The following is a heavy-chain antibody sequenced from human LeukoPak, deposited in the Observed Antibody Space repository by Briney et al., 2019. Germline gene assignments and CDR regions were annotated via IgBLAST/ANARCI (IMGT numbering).Heavy chain of an antibody. V-gene: IGHV3-66*01. D-gene: IGHD6-19*01. CDR1: GFTVSSNY. Sequence: PGGSLRLSCAASGFTVSSNYMSWVRQAPGKGLEWASVIYGGGSTYYADSVKGRFTISRDNSKNTLYLQMNSLRAEDTAVYYCARGTGRSSGWYGGDAFDIWGQGTMVTVSS. J-gene: IGHJ3*02. CDR3: ARGTGRSSGWYGGDAFDI. CDR2: IYGGGST.